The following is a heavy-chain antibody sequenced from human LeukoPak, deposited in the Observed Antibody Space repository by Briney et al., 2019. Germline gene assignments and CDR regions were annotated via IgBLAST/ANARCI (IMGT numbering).Heavy chain of an antibody. CDR1: GGSINSSNW. J-gene: IGHJ5*02. D-gene: IGHD4-17*01. Sequence: PSGTLSLTCTIFGGSINSSNWWNWVRQSPGKGLEWIGEIFRSGETNYNSSLESRLTLSVDRTKNQFSLRLNSVTAADTAVYYCARGRHGDFGNWFDPWGQGTPVIVAS. CDR2: IFRSGET. V-gene: IGHV4-4*02. CDR3: ARGRHGDFGNWFDP.